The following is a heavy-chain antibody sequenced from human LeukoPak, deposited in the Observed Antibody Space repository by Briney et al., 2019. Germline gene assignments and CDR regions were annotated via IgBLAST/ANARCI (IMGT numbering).Heavy chain of an antibody. CDR2: IYTSGST. Sequence: SETLSLTCTVSGGSISSYYWSWIRQPAGKGLEWIGRIYTSGSTNYNPSLKSRVTISVDKSKNQFSLKLSSVTAADTAVYYCATTRVGFSYFNYWGQGTLVTVSS. CDR3: ATTRVGFSYFNY. V-gene: IGHV4-4*07. CDR1: GGSISSYY. J-gene: IGHJ4*02. D-gene: IGHD1-26*01.